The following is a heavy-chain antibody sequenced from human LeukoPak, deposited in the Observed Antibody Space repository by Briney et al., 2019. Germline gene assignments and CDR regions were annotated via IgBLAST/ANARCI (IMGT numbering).Heavy chain of an antibody. CDR2: IRPDGDRT. D-gene: IGHD6-19*01. Sequence: GGAPRLSCAAPGFTFSTYSISWVRQGPGKGLEWVSAIRPDGDRTYYTDSVRGRFTISRDNSKDTVYLQINSLRVEDTAVYYCAREQSGTRGWYTVDYWGQGTLVTVSS. V-gene: IGHV3-23*01. CDR3: AREQSGTRGWYTVDY. J-gene: IGHJ4*02. CDR1: GFTFSTYS.